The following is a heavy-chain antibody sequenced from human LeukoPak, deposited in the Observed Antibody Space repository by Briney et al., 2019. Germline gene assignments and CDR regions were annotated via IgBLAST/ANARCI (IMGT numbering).Heavy chain of an antibody. J-gene: IGHJ5*02. CDR3: ARPHCSSTSCYAETQNWFDP. D-gene: IGHD2-2*01. V-gene: IGHV1-2*06. CDR1: GYTFTGYY. Sequence: ASVKVSCKASGYTFTGYYMHWVRQAPGQGLEWMGRINPNSGGTNYAQKFQGRVTMTRDTSISTAYMELSRLRSDDTAVYYCARPHCSSTSCYAETQNWFDPWGQGTLVTASS. CDR2: INPNSGGT.